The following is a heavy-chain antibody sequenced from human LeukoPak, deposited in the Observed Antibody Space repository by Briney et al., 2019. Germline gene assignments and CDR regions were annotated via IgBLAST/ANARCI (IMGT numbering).Heavy chain of an antibody. V-gene: IGHV3-21*01. D-gene: IGHD6-13*01. Sequence: GGSLRLSCAASGFTFSSYNMNWVRQAPGQGLEWVSSITSGSSYIYYADSVKGRFTTSRDNAKNSLYLQMNSLRAEDSAVYYCARGAAGSSYSYYYYMDVWGKGTTVTVSS. CDR3: ARGAAGSSYSYYYYMDV. CDR1: GFTFSSYN. J-gene: IGHJ6*03. CDR2: ITSGSSYI.